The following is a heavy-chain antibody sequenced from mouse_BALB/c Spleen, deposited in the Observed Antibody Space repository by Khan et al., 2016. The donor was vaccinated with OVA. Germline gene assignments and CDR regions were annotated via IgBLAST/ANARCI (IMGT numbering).Heavy chain of an antibody. V-gene: IGHV1-76*01. CDR1: GYIFTSYW. CDR3: AREEALYYFDY. Sequence: QVQLKESGTELVRPGASVELSCKTSGYIFTSYWIHWVKQRSGQGLEWFARIYPGTDNTYYNEKLKDKVTLTADKSSSTIYMQLSSLKSEDSAVYFCAREEALYYFDYWGHGTTLTVSS. CDR2: IYPGTDNT. J-gene: IGHJ2*01. D-gene: IGHD3-2*02.